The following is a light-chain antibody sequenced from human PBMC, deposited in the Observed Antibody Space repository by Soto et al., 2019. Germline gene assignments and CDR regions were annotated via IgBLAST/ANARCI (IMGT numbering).Light chain of an antibody. CDR1: SSDVGGYNY. Sequence: QSALTQPASVSGSPGQSITISCTGTSSDVGGYNYVSWYQQHPGKAPKLMIYEVSNRPSGVSNRFSGSKSGNTASLTISGLQDEDEADYYCSSYTSSSTQVVLGEGTQLTVL. J-gene: IGLJ2*01. V-gene: IGLV2-14*01. CDR2: EVS. CDR3: SSYTSSSTQVV.